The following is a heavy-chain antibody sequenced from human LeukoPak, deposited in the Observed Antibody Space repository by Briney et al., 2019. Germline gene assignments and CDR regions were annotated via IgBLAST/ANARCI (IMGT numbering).Heavy chain of an antibody. Sequence: PGGSLRLSCAASGFTFINAWMSWARQAPGKGLEWVSAISGSGGSTYYADSVKGRFTISRDNAKNSVYLQMNSLRAEDTALYFCARGTAVVIPTFDYWGQGILVTVSS. CDR3: ARGTAVVIPTFDY. J-gene: IGHJ4*02. D-gene: IGHD3-16*02. CDR1: GFTFINAW. V-gene: IGHV3-21*01. CDR2: ISGSGGST.